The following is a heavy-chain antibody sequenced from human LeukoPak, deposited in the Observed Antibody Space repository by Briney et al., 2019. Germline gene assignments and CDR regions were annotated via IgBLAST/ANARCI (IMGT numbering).Heavy chain of an antibody. Sequence: SETLSLTCTVSGGSISSYYWSWIRQPPGKGLEWLGYIYYSGSTNYNPSLKSRVTISVDTSKNQFSLKLSSVTAADTAVYYCAREVVGYCSGGSCYESYYGMDAWGQGTTVTVSS. CDR1: GGSISSYY. CDR3: AREVVGYCSGGSCYESYYGMDA. J-gene: IGHJ6*02. CDR2: IYYSGST. D-gene: IGHD2-15*01. V-gene: IGHV4-59*01.